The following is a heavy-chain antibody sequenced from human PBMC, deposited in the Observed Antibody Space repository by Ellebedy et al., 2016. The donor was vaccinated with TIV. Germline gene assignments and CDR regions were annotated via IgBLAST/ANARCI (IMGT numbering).Heavy chain of an antibody. V-gene: IGHV1-69*13. Sequence: SVKVSCXASGGTFSSYAISWVRQAPGQGLEWMGGIIPIFGTANYAQKFQGRVTITADESTSTAYMELSSLRSEDTAVYYCARDKGPPMVRGVPPGYWGQGTLVTVSS. CDR2: IIPIFGTA. CDR3: ARDKGPPMVRGVPPGY. CDR1: GGTFSSYA. D-gene: IGHD3-10*01. J-gene: IGHJ4*02.